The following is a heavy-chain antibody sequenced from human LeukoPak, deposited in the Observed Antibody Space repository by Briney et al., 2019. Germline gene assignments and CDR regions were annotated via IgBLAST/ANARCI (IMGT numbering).Heavy chain of an antibody. CDR1: GGSISSYY. CDR2: IYSRGSP. CDR3: ARGRLDGWFDP. J-gene: IGHJ5*02. Sequence: SETLSLTCTVSGGSISSYYWSWVRQPPGRGLEWIGYIYSRGSPDYNPAVRSRVTISVDTSKSQFSLKVSSVTAADTAVYYCARGRLDGWFDPWGQGTLVTVSS. D-gene: IGHD5-24*01. V-gene: IGHV4-59*01.